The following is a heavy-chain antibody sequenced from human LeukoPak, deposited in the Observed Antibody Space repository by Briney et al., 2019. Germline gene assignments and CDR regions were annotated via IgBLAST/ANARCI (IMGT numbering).Heavy chain of an antibody. J-gene: IGHJ4*02. CDR3: ARVPRQTADLDY. Sequence: ASVKVSCKASGYTFTTYDINWVRQATGQGLEWMGYMNPNSGDTGYAQKFQGRLTMTWDTSITTAYMELASLRSDDTAVYYCARVPRQTADLDYWGQGTLVTVSS. CDR1: GYTFTTYD. V-gene: IGHV1-8*01. CDR2: MNPNSGDT.